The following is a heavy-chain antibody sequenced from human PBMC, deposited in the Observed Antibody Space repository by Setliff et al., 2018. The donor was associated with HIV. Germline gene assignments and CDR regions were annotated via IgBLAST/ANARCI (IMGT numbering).Heavy chain of an antibody. D-gene: IGHD1-26*01. V-gene: IGHV4-4*07. CDR3: ARGRKAVGDWFDP. Sequence: SETLSLTCTVSGGSIRSYYWSWIRQPAGKGLEWIGRIYGSGSTNYNPSLESRVTMSVDTSKNQVSLKLNSVTAADAAVYYCARGRKAVGDWFDPWGRGTLDTVSS. J-gene: IGHJ5*02. CDR1: GGSIRSYY. CDR2: IYGSGST.